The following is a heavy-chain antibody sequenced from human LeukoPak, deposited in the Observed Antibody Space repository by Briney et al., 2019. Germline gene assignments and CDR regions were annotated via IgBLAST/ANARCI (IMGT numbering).Heavy chain of an antibody. V-gene: IGHV4-39*01. D-gene: IGHD6-13*01. Sequence: SQTLSLTCTVSGGSISSSSYYWGWIRQPPGKGLEWIGSIYYSGSTYYNPSLKSRVTISVDTSKNQFSLKLSSVTAADTAVYYCARGLGAAAHWGQGTLVTVSS. J-gene: IGHJ4*02. CDR1: GGSISSSSYY. CDR2: IYYSGST. CDR3: ARGLGAAAH.